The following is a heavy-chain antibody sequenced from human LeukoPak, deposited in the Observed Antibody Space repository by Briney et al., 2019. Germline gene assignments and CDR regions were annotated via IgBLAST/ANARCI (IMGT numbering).Heavy chain of an antibody. D-gene: IGHD7-27*01. CDR2: ISGSGGST. CDR1: RFTFSSYA. Sequence: GGSLRLSCAASRFTFSSYAMSWVRQAPGKGLEWVSAISGSGGSTYYADSVKGRFTISRDNSKNTLYLQMNSLRAEDTAVYYCAKDGEGLYYYYYMDVWGKGTTVTVSS. J-gene: IGHJ6*03. V-gene: IGHV3-23*01. CDR3: AKDGEGLYYYYYMDV.